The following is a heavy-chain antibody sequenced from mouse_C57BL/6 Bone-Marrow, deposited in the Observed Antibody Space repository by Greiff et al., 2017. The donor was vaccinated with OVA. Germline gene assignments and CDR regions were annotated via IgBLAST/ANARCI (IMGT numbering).Heavy chain of an antibody. V-gene: IGHV14-2*01. CDR2: IDPEDGET. Sequence: EVQLQESGAELVKPGASVKLSCTASGFNIKDYYMHWVKQRTEQGLAWIGRIDPEDGETKYAPKFPGKATITADTSSNTAYLQLSNLTSEDTAVYYCAVYYCGSHWYFDVWGTGTTVTVSS. CDR1: GFNIKDYY. D-gene: IGHD1-1*01. CDR3: AVYYCGSHWYFDV. J-gene: IGHJ1*03.